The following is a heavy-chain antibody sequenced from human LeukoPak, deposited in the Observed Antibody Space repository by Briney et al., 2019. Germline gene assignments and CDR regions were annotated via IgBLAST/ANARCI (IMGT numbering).Heavy chain of an antibody. D-gene: IGHD6-19*01. J-gene: IGHJ5*02. Sequence: GGSLRLSCAASGFTFSDYYMSWIRQAPGKGLERVSSISSSSSYIYYADSVKGRFTISRDNAKNSLYLQMNSLRAEDTAVYYCARVRYSSGWYPSDNWFDPWGQGTLVTVSS. V-gene: IGHV3-11*06. CDR3: ARVRYSSGWYPSDNWFDP. CDR2: ISSSSSYI. CDR1: GFTFSDYY.